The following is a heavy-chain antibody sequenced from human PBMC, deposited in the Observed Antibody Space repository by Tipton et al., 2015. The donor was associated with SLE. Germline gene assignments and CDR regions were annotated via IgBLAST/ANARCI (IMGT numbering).Heavy chain of an antibody. CDR2: IHFRGST. V-gene: IGHV4-59*12. Sequence: TLSLTCTVSGGSISPFYWSWIRRPPGKGLEWIGHIHFRGSTYYNPSLKSRVTISVDTSKNQFSLKLSSVTAADTAGYYCAREIRGQYGDYEAYFYYYMDVWGKGTSVTVSS. J-gene: IGHJ6*03. CDR1: GGSISPFY. CDR3: AREIRGQYGDYEAYFYYYMDV. D-gene: IGHD4-17*01.